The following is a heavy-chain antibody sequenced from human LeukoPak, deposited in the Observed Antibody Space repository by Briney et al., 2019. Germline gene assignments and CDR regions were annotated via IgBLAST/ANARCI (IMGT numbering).Heavy chain of an antibody. CDR1: GFTFSSYE. CDR2: ISSSGGNTQ. Sequence: PGGSLRLSCAVSGFTFSSYEVYWVRQAPGKGLEWISYISSSGGNTQHYADSVRGRFTISRDNAKDSLYLQMNSLRAEDTAIYYCASHVGYDFNPYYFDYWGQGTLVTVSS. CDR3: ASHVGYDFNPYYFDY. J-gene: IGHJ4*02. D-gene: IGHD5-12*01. V-gene: IGHV3-48*03.